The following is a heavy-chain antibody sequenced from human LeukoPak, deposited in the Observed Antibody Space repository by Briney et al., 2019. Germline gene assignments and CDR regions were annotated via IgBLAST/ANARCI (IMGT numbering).Heavy chain of an antibody. CDR2: IYPGDSDT. V-gene: IGHV5-51*01. D-gene: IGHD4-17*01. Sequence: GEALQIPCKGSGYSSTGYWIGWVRQMPGEGLEWMGIIYPGDSDTRYSPSCQVQVTNSADMSIGTSYLQWRSLKASDTAMYCGARPREYGDYSYCQHGGEGGLVTVSS. CDR1: GYSSTGYW. J-gene: IGHJ1*01. CDR3: ARPREYGDYSYCQH.